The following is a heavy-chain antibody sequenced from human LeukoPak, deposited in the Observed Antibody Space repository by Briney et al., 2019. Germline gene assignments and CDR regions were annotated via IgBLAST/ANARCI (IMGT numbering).Heavy chain of an antibody. V-gene: IGHV4-61*05. D-gene: IGHD1-26*01. J-gene: IGHJ6*02. CDR1: GYSISSSNY. CDR2: IYYSGST. CDR3: ARGIVGATFHYYGMDV. Sequence: SETLSLTCAVSGYSISSSNYWVWIRQPPGKGLEWIGYIYYSGSTNYNPSLKSRVTISVDTSKNQFSLKLSSVTAADTAVYYCARGIVGATFHYYGMDVWGQGTTVTVSS.